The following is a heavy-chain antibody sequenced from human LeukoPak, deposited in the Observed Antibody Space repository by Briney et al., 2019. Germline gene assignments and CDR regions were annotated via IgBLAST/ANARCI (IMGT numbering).Heavy chain of an antibody. V-gene: IGHV4-39*01. Sequence: WETVSLTCTVSGGSLSSSSYYWGWLGHPPGRGLVGFGSIYYRGRTYYTPSLKRRLPIPVDTPKNQFSLKLSSVTVADTAVYYCPRHEVLLWFGELYTSAFDYWGEGNLVTVSS. CDR2: IYYRGRT. CDR3: PRHEVLLWFGELYTSAFDY. D-gene: IGHD3-10*01. J-gene: IGHJ4*02. CDR1: GGSLSSSSYY.